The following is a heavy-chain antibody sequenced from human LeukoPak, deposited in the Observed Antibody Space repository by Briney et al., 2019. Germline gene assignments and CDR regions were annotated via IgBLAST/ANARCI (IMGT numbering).Heavy chain of an antibody. J-gene: IGHJ3*02. CDR3: VRVRDGYNDAYDI. V-gene: IGHV1-46*01. CDR2: INPSGGST. Sequence: ASVKVSCKASGFTFTNYNLHWVRQAPGQRLEWMGIINPSGGSTNYAQNFQGRVTMTRDTSTSTVYMELSSLRSEDTAVYYCVRVRDGYNDAYDIWGQGTMITVPS. CDR1: GFTFTNYN. D-gene: IGHD5-24*01.